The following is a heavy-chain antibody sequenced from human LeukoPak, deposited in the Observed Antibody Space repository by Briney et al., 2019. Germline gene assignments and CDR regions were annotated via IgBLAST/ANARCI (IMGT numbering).Heavy chain of an antibody. J-gene: IGHJ4*02. CDR2: IYTSGIT. CDR1: GGSINSYY. CDR3: ARGNHYYGYYFDY. D-gene: IGHD3-10*01. V-gene: IGHV4-4*07. Sequence: SETLSLTCTVSGGSINSYYWSWIRQPAGKGLEWVGRIYTSGITNYNPSLKSRVTMSVDTSKNQFSLKLNSVTAADTAIYYCARGNHYYGYYFDYWGQGTLVTVSS.